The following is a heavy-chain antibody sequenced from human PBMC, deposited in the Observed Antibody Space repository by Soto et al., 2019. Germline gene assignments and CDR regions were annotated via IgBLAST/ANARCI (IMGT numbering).Heavy chain of an antibody. D-gene: IGHD3-16*01. CDR1: GFRFDEYN. CDR2: ITWNGGNS. J-gene: IGHJ6*02. Sequence: GGSLRLSCAASGFRFDEYNIHWVRQAPGKGLEWVSLITWNGGNSYYADSVKGRFTISRDGTTESVSLQMTSLKREDTGLYFCARETLSYGSALDVWGQGTTVTVSS. V-gene: IGHV3-43*01. CDR3: ARETLSYGSALDV.